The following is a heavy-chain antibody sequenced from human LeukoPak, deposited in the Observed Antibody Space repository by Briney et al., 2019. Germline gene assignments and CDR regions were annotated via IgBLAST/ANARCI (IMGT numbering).Heavy chain of an antibody. D-gene: IGHD2-8*02. CDR2: INDKGVEK. CDR1: GFIFSKYG. Sequence: QAGGSLRLSCGASGFIFSKYGMHWVRQAPGKGLEWVAFINDKGVEKNYADSVKGRFTISRDNSKNTLVLQMNSLRSEDTAVYFCARDNRYWAFDYWGQGTLVTVSS. V-gene: IGHV3-30*02. J-gene: IGHJ4*02. CDR3: ARDNRYWAFDY.